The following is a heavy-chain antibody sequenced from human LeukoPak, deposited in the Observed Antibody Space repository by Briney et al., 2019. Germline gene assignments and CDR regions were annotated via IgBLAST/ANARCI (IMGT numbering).Heavy chain of an antibody. J-gene: IGHJ6*03. Sequence: GGSLRLSCAASGFPFEDYGMIWVRQAPGKGLEWVSGINWNGGSTLYADSVKGRFNISRDHAKNSLYLQMNSLRAEDTALYYCAREYDFWSGYPPRAMDVWGKGTTVTVSS. CDR3: AREYDFWSGYPPRAMDV. V-gene: IGHV3-20*04. CDR1: GFPFEDYG. CDR2: INWNGGST. D-gene: IGHD3-3*01.